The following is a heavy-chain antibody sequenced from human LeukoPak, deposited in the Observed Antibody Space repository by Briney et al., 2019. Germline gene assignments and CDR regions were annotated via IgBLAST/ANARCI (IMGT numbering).Heavy chain of an antibody. CDR2: INSDGSST. J-gene: IGHJ1*01. V-gene: IGHV3-74*01. CDR3: ARGPGDDSSGYSVEYFQH. Sequence: PGGSLRLSCAASGFTFSSYWMHWVRQAPGKGLVWVSRINSDGSSTSYADSVKGRFTISRDNAKNTLYLQMNSLRAEDTAVYYCARGPGDDSSGYSVEYFQHWGQGTLVTVSS. CDR1: GFTFSSYW. D-gene: IGHD3-22*01.